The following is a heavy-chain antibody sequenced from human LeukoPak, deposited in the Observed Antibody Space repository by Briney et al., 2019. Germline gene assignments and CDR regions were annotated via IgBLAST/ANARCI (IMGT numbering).Heavy chain of an antibody. V-gene: IGHV1-69*13. Sequence: SVKVSCKASGGTFSSYAISWVRQAPGQGLEWMGGIIAIFGTANYAQKFQGRVTITADESTSTAYMELSSLRSEDTAVYYCARHKVDYYDSSGYPIRPIDDAFDIWGQGTMVTVSS. CDR3: ARHKVDYYDSSGYPIRPIDDAFDI. J-gene: IGHJ3*02. D-gene: IGHD3-22*01. CDR2: IIAIFGTA. CDR1: GGTFSSYA.